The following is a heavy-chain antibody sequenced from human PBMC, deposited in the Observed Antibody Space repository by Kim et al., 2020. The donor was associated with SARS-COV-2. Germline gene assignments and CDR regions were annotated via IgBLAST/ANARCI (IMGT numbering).Heavy chain of an antibody. CDR2: MNPNSGNT. D-gene: IGHD3-10*01. J-gene: IGHJ4*02. Sequence: ASVKVSCKASGYTFTSYDINWVRQATGQGLEWMGWMNPNSGNTGYAQKFQGRVTMTRNTSISTAYMELSSLRSEDTAVYYCARVRGYYYGSGRLPDYWGQGTLVTVSS. V-gene: IGHV1-8*01. CDR1: GYTFTSYD. CDR3: ARVRGYYYGSGRLPDY.